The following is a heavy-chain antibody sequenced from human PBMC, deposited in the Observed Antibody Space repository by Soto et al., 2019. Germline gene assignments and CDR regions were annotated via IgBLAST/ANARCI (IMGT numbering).Heavy chain of an antibody. CDR1: GFNFGPFW. V-gene: IGHV3-74*01. Sequence: GGSLILSCAASGFNFGPFWMHWVRQAPGKGLVWVSHINSDGTTIVYADSVKGRFTISRDNAKNTLYLQMNSLRVEDTAVYFCVRDRGYPDSFDIWGPGTLVTVSS. D-gene: IGHD3-10*01. CDR3: VRDRGYPDSFDI. J-gene: IGHJ3*02. CDR2: INSDGTTI.